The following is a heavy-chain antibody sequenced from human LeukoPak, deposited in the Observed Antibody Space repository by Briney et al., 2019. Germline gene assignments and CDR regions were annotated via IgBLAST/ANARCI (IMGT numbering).Heavy chain of an antibody. CDR2: IYSGGST. CDR1: GFTVSSNY. D-gene: IGHD6-13*01. CDR3: ARGDSSSWYGDY. J-gene: IGHJ4*02. Sequence: GGSLRLSCAASGFTVSSNYMSWVRQAPGKGLEWVSVIYSGGSTYHADSVKGRFTISRDNSKNTLYLQMNSLRAEDTAVYYCARGDSSSWYGDYWGQGTLVTVSS. V-gene: IGHV3-66*01.